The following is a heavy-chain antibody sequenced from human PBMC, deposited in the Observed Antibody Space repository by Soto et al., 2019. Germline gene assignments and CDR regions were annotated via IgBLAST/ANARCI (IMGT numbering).Heavy chain of an antibody. D-gene: IGHD6-13*01. CDR1: GDSVSSNSAA. V-gene: IGHV6-1*01. J-gene: IGHJ6*02. Sequence: PSQTLSLTCAISGDSVSSNSAAWNWIRQSPSRGLEWLGRTYYRSKWYNDYAVSVKSRITINPDTSKNQFSLQLNSVTPEDTAVYYCARGQPTQQLDYYYGMDVWGQGTTVTVSS. CDR2: TYYRSKWYN. CDR3: ARGQPTQQLDYYYGMDV.